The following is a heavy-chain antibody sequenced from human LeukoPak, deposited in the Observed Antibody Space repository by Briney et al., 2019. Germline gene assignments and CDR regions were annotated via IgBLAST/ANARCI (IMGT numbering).Heavy chain of an antibody. Sequence: PSETLSLTCTVSGYSISSGYYGGCMRPSPGKGLGWIGRIYHRGSAPYNSCLKSRVTLSVDTSTNQFSLKLSSLTAADTAVFYSSGGVGGWGFEYWGQGTLVTVSS. V-gene: IGHV4-38-2*02. CDR2: IYHRGSA. CDR3: SGGVGGWGFEY. D-gene: IGHD3-10*01. CDR1: GYSISSGYY. J-gene: IGHJ4*02.